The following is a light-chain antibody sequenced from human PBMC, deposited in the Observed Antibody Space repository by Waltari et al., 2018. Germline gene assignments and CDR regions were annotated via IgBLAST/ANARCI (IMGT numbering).Light chain of an antibody. J-gene: IGLJ2*01. Sequence: QSALTQPASVSGSPGQSITISCTGTSSDVGCYNYASVYQQHPGKAPKLMIYEVSNRPSGVSNRFSGSKSGNTASLTISGLQAEDEADYYCSSYTSSSTPVVFGGGTKLTVL. V-gene: IGLV2-14*01. CDR1: SSDVGCYNY. CDR2: EVS. CDR3: SSYTSSSTPVV.